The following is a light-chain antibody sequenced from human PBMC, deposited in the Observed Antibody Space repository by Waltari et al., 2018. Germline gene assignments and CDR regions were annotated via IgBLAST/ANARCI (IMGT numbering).Light chain of an antibody. CDR1: QSVGRS. Sequence: SCRASQSVGRSLAWYQQKPGQAPRLLIFDAYNRATAIPERFSGSGSGTDFSLTISRLEPEDFAVYYCQMYVRLPVTFGQGTKVEIK. CDR3: QMYVRLPVT. CDR2: DAY. V-gene: IGKV3-20*01. J-gene: IGKJ1*01.